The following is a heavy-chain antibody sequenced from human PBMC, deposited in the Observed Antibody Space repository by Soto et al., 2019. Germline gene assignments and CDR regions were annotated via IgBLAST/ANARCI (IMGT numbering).Heavy chain of an antibody. CDR2: INPILSMS. CDR3: ASSYGSGYRAFDY. CDR1: GATFTFYS. V-gene: IGHV1-69*02. J-gene: IGHJ4*02. Sequence: QVQLVQSGAEVKKPGSSVRVSCKASGATFTFYSINWVRQAPGLGLEWMGRINPILSMSNYAQRFQGRVTMTADKSTSTAYMELSSLRSEDMAMYYCASSYGSGYRAFDYWGQGALVTVSS. D-gene: IGHD3-10*01.